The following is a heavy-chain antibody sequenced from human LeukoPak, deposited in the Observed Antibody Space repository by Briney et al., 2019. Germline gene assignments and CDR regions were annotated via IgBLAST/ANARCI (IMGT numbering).Heavy chain of an antibody. J-gene: IGHJ3*02. D-gene: IGHD5-18*01. CDR1: GYTFTSYG. V-gene: IGHV1-69*10. Sequence: ASVKVSCKASGYTFTSYGISWVRQAPGQGLEWMGGIIPILGTANYAQKFQGRVTITADKSTSTAYMELSSLRSEDTAVYYCARDSWGGPRGYSYGYPGDDAFDIWGQGTMVTVSS. CDR2: IIPILGTA. CDR3: ARDSWGGPRGYSYGYPGDDAFDI.